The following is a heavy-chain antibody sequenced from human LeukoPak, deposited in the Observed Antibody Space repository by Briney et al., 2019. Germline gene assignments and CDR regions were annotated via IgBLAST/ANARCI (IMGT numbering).Heavy chain of an antibody. J-gene: IGHJ4*02. D-gene: IGHD3-22*01. CDR2: ISGSGDST. V-gene: IGHV3-23*01. CDR3: ARDRGRYYDSRGFYWGYYFDS. Sequence: PGGSLRLSCAASGFTFSTYAVTWVRQAPGKGLEWVSTISGSGDSTYYADSVKGWFTISRGNSKDTLYLQMSSVRVDDTAVYYCARDRGRYYDSRGFYWGYYFDSWGQGILVTVST. CDR1: GFTFSTYA.